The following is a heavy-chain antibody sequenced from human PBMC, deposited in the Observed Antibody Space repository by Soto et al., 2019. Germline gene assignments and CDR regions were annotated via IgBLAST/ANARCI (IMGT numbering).Heavy chain of an antibody. J-gene: IGHJ6*02. CDR2: IGSTDSTI. CDR1: GFTFNDYY. Sequence: PGGSLRLSCAASGFTFNDYYMTWIRQAPGKGLEWVSYIGSTDSTIYYADSAKGRFTISRDNAKNSLFLHMNSLRAEDTAMYYCARARGEPKTLGYYGMDVWGQGTTVTVSS. V-gene: IGHV3-11*01. D-gene: IGHD3-10*01. CDR3: ARARGEPKTLGYYGMDV.